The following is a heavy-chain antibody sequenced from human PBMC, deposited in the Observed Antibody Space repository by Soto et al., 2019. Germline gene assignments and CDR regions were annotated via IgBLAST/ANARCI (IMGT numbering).Heavy chain of an antibody. Sequence: QVQLRESGPGLVKPSQTLSLTCSVSGGSNNSDAHYWTWVRQLPGKGLEGVGYIHFSGSTLYRPSLKRGVTLFLGPSKNQVSLTLTFVTAADSALYYCSRAPRRGREFWGLDASDLWGQGTVVTVSS. J-gene: IGHJ3*01. D-gene: IGHD3-16*01. CDR3: SRAPRRGREFWGLDASDL. V-gene: IGHV4-30-4*08. CDR2: IHFSGST. CDR1: GGSNNSDAHY.